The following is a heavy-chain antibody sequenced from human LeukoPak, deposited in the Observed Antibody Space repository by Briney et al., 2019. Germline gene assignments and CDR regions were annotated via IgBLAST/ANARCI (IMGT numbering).Heavy chain of an antibody. CDR3: AKDVYGDYGGFDY. Sequence: GGSLRLSCVVSGFTFSTYGMHWVRHTPGKGLEWVAVISYDGSNTYYADSVKGRFTISRDNSKDTLYLQMNSLRPEDTAVYYCAKDVYGDYGGFDYWGQGTLVTVSS. V-gene: IGHV3-30*18. D-gene: IGHD4-17*01. J-gene: IGHJ4*02. CDR2: ISYDGSNT. CDR1: GFTFSTYG.